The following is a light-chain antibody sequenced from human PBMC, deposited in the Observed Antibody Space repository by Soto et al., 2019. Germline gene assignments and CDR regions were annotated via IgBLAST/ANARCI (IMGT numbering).Light chain of an antibody. Sequence: PGERVTLSCRASQSVDINLAWYQQKPGQAPRLLIYGASTRAIDMPDRFTGSGSGTDFTLTINRLEPEDFGVYFCQQYGSSVTFGGGTKVDIK. CDR2: GAS. V-gene: IGKV3-15*01. CDR1: QSVDIN. J-gene: IGKJ4*01. CDR3: QQYGSSVT.